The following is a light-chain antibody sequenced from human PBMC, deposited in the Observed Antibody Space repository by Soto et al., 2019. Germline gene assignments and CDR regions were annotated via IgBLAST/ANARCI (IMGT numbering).Light chain of an antibody. CDR2: AAS. CDR3: QQYNSALRT. CDR1: QGISNY. V-gene: IGKV1-27*01. Sequence: DIQMTQSPSSLSASVGDRVTITCRASQGISNYLAWYQQKPGKVPKLLIYAASTLQSGFPSRFSGSVSGTDFTITISSLQPEDVATYYFQQYNSALRTFGQGTKVEIK. J-gene: IGKJ1*01.